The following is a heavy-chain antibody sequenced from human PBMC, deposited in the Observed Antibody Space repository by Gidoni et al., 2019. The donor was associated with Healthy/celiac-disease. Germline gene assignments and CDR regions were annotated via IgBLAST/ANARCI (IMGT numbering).Heavy chain of an antibody. CDR3: AREPGCWSGEELDY. CDR1: GGSISSSSYY. J-gene: IGHJ4*02. D-gene: IGHD3-3*01. CDR2: IYYSGST. Sequence: QLQLQESGPGLVKPSETLSLTCTVSGGSISSSSYYWGWIRQPPGKGLEWIGCIYYSGSTYYKPSLKRRVNISVDTSKNQFSLKLSSVTAAETAVYYCAREPGCWSGEELDYWGQGTLVTVSS. V-gene: IGHV4-39*02.